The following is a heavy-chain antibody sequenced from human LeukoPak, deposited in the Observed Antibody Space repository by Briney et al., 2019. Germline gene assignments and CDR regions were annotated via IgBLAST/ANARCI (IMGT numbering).Heavy chain of an antibody. J-gene: IGHJ4*02. D-gene: IGHD3-16*01. Sequence: GGSLRLSCAASGFTVSSNYMSWVRQAPGKGLEWVSVIYSGGNTYYADSVKGRFTISRDNSKNTLYLQMNSLRADDTAVYYCAKDTPLCYFDYWGQGTLVTVSS. CDR2: IYSGGNT. CDR1: GFTVSSNY. V-gene: IGHV3-66*01. CDR3: AKDTPLCYFDY.